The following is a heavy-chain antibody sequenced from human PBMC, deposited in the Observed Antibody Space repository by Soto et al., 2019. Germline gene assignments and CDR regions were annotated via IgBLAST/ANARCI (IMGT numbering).Heavy chain of an antibody. CDR1: GFTFSNYD. CDR2: ISYDGTKK. J-gene: IGHJ4*02. CDR3: AKVGAAGISHYFDY. D-gene: IGHD6-13*01. Sequence: GGSLRLSCAASGFTFSNYDMHWVRQAPGKGLEWVSLISYDGTKKYYADSVRGRFTITRDSSTNTVYLQLNSLRPEDTAVYYCAKVGAAGISHYFDYWGQGTLVTVSS. V-gene: IGHV3-30*18.